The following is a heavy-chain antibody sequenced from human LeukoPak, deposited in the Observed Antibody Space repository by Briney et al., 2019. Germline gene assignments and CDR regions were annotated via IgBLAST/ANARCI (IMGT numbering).Heavy chain of an antibody. CDR1: GCSISSSSYY. V-gene: IGHV4-39*07. J-gene: IGHJ4*02. D-gene: IGHD3-22*01. Sequence: EPLSLTCTVSGCSISSSSYYWGWIRQPPGKGLEWIGSIYYSGSTYYNPSLKSRVTIPVDTSKNQFSLKLSSVTAADTAVYYCARDLRHDSSGYGIDYWGQGTLVTVSS. CDR2: IYYSGST. CDR3: ARDLRHDSSGYGIDY.